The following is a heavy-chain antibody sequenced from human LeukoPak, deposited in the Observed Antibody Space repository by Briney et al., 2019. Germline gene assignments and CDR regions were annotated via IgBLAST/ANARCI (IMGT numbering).Heavy chain of an antibody. V-gene: IGHV3-21*01. D-gene: IGHD6-19*01. CDR1: GFTFSDCS. J-gene: IGHJ6*03. CDR2: ITGSGTYT. Sequence: GGSLRLSCAASGFTFSDCSVNWVRQAPGRGLEWVSSITGSGTYTYYADSVRGRFTLARDNARNSLYLQMNSLRAEDTAVYYCVRDKAGSTLNYYYSMDVWGTGTTVTVSS. CDR3: VRDKAGSTLNYYYSMDV.